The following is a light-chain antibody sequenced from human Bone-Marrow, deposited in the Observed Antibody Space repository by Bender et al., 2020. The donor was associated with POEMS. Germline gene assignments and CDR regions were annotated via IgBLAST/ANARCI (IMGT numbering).Light chain of an antibody. J-gene: IGLJ3*02. V-gene: IGLV2-14*01. Sequence: QSALTQPPSASGSPGQSVTISCTGTSSDVGGYDYVSWYQQHPGKAPKLMIYDVSNLPSGVSNRFSGSKSGKTASLTISGLQAEDEADYYCSSYTSSTTWVFGGGTKLTVL. CDR1: SSDVGGYDY. CDR2: DVS. CDR3: SSYTSSTTWV.